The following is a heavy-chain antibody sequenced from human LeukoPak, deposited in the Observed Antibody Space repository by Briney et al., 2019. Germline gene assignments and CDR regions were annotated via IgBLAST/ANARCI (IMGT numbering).Heavy chain of an antibody. CDR2: INPSGGST. V-gene: IGHV1-46*03. D-gene: IGHD6-13*01. J-gene: IGHJ4*02. CDR3: AREEDEQQLGS. CDR1: GYTFTSYY. Sequence: ASVKLSCKASGYTFTSYYMHWVRQAPGQGLEWMGIINPSGGSTSYAQKFQGRVTMTRDTSTSTVYMELCSLRSEDTAVHYCAREEDEQQLGSWGQGTLVTVSS.